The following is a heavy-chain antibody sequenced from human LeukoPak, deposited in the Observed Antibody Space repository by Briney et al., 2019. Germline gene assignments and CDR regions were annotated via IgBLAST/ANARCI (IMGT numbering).Heavy chain of an antibody. V-gene: IGHV4-59*01. CDR3: ARLQPRYCSSTSCYKDWFDP. D-gene: IGHD2-2*02. CDR1: GGSISSYY. CDR2: IYYSGST. Sequence: PSETLSLTCTVSGGSISSYYWSWIRQPPGKGLEWIGYIYYSGSTNYNPSLKSRVTISVDTSKNQFSLKLSSVTAADTAVYYCARLQPRYCSSTSCYKDWFDPWGQGTLVTVSS. J-gene: IGHJ5*02.